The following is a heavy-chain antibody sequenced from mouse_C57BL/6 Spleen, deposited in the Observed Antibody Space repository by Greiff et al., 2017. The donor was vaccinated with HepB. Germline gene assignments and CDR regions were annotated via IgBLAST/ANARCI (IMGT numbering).Heavy chain of an antibody. CDR3: AFCTTVVATDYCAMDY. D-gene: IGHD1-1*01. CDR2: ISSGSSTI. J-gene: IGHJ4*01. V-gene: IGHV5-17*01. CDR1: GFTFSDYG. Sequence: EVQRVESGGGLVKPGGSLKLSCAASGFTFSDYGMHWVSQAPEKGLEWVAYISSGSSTIYYADTVKGRFTISRDNAKNTLFLQMTSLRSEDTAMYYCAFCTTVVATDYCAMDYWGQGTSVTVSS.